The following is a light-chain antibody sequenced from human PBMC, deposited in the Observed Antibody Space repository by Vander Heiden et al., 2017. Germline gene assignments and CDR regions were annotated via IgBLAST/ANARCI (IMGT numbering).Light chain of an antibody. V-gene: IGKV4-1*01. J-gene: IGKJ1*01. CDR1: QSFLYSSNNKNY. CDR3: QQYYITPPT. Sequence: DIVMTQAPDSLAVSLGERATINCKSNQSFLYSSNNKNYLAWYQQKPGQPPKLLIYWASTRETGVPARFSGSGSGTDFTLTISSLQAEDVAVYYCQQYYITPPTFGQGTKVEIK. CDR2: WAS.